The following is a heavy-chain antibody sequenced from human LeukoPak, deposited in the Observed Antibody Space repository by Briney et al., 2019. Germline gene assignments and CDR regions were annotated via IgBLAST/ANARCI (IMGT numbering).Heavy chain of an antibody. CDR2: IYYSGST. V-gene: IGHV4-30-4*01. CDR3: AAHIVVVPAATVDY. CDR1: SGSISSGDNY. D-gene: IGHD2-2*01. J-gene: IGHJ4*02. Sequence: SETLSLTCTVSSGSISSGDNYWSRIRQPPGKGLEWIGYIYYSGSTYYNPSLKSRVTISVDTSKNQFSLKLSSVTAADTAVYYCAAHIVVVPAATVDYWGQGTLVTVSS.